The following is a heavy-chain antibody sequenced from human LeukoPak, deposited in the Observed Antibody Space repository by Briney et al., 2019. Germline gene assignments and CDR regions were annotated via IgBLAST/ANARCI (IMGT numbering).Heavy chain of an antibody. D-gene: IGHD3-10*01. CDR2: IYYSGST. J-gene: IGHJ4*02. V-gene: IGHV4-39*07. Sequence: PSETLSLTCTVSGGSISSSSYYWGWIRQPPGKGLEWIGSIYYSGSTYYNPSLKSRVTISVDTSKNQFSLKLSSVTAADTAVYYCARDRSGSYYNWGQGTLVTVSS. CDR3: ARDRSGSYYN. CDR1: GGSISSSSYY.